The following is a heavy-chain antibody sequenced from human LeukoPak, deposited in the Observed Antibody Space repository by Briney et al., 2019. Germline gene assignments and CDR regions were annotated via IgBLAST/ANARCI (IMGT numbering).Heavy chain of an antibody. V-gene: IGHV4-38-2*01. J-gene: IGHJ5*02. CDR1: GYSITDGYY. CDR2: VYHSGST. CDR3: ARVVGSSSSKNWFDP. D-gene: IGHD2-2*01. Sequence: SETLSLTCAVSGYSITDGYYWGWIRQPPGKGPEYIGFVYHSGSTYYNPSLGRRVTMSVDTSKNQFSLNLTSVTAADTAVYFCARVVGSSSSKNWFDPWGQGTLDTVSS.